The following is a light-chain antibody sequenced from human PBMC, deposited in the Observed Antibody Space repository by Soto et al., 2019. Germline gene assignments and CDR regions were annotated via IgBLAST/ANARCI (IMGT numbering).Light chain of an antibody. CDR1: QSIGRW. CDR2: AAS. V-gene: IGKV1-5*01. Sequence: DIQMTQSPSTLSASVGDRVTITCRASQSIGRWLAWYQQKPGKAPKLLIYAASTLVSGVPSSFSGSGSGTQFTLTISSLQPDDLAAYYCQQYNNYPLTFGGGTKVEIK. J-gene: IGKJ4*01. CDR3: QQYNNYPLT.